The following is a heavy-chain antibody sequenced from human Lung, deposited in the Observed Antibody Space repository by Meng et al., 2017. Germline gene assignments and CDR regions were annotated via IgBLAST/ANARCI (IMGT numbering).Heavy chain of an antibody. V-gene: IGHV4-34*01. CDR3: ARGPTTMAHDFDY. CDR2: INHSGST. D-gene: IGHD4-11*01. J-gene: IGHJ4*02. Sequence: VRLQQWGAGLLKPSETLSLSGVVPGGAFSDYYWSWIRQPPGKGLEWIGEINHSGSTNYNPSLESRATISVDTSQNNLSLKLSSVTAADSAVYYCARGPTTMAHDFDYWGQGTLVTVSS. CDR1: GGAFSDYY.